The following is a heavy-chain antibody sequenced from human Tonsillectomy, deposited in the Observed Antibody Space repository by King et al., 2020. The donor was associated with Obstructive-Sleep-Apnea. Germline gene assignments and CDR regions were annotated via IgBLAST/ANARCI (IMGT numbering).Heavy chain of an antibody. Sequence: QLVQSGAEVKKPGESLRISCKGSGYSFTSYWLSWLRQMPGEGLEWMVRIDASDSYTNYSPSFQGHVTISADKSISTAYLQWSSLKASDTAMYYCARPGATPYYFDYWGQGTLVTVSS. J-gene: IGHJ4*02. CDR3: ARPGATPYYFDY. CDR2: IDASDSYT. D-gene: IGHD1-26*01. V-gene: IGHV5-10-1*01. CDR1: GYSFTSYW.